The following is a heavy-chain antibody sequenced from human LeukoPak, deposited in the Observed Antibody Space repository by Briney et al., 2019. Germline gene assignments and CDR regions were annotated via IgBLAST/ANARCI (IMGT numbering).Heavy chain of an antibody. J-gene: IGHJ6*02. CDR3: ARAGYCSGGSCYRRGYYYYGMDV. D-gene: IGHD2-15*01. CDR1: GGSFSGYY. Sequence: SETLSLTCAVYGGSFSGYYWSWIRQPPGKGLEWIGEINHSGSTNYNPSLKSRVTISVDTSKNQFSLKLSSVTAADTAVYYCARAGYCSGGSCYRRGYYYYGMDVWGQGTTVTVSS. CDR2: INHSGST. V-gene: IGHV4-34*01.